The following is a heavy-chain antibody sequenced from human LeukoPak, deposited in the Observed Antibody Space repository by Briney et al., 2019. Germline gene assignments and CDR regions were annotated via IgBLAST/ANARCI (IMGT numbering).Heavy chain of an antibody. CDR2: ISGGGITT. CDR1: GFTFSNYA. D-gene: IGHD6-19*01. CDR3: PRQSYASGWNPFDY. Sequence: GGPLGLFCAASGFTFSNYAMSWVRQAPGKGLEWVSTISGGGITTYYADSAKGRFTISRENSKNTMFLQMNSLKADDTAVYYCPRQSYASGWNPFDYWGQGILVTVSS. J-gene: IGHJ4*02. V-gene: IGHV3-23*01.